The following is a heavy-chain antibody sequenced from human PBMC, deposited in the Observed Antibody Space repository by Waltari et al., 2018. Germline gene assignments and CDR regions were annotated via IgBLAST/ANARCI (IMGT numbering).Heavy chain of an antibody. CDR1: GFTFRSYR. V-gene: IGHV3-48*01. Sequence: EVQLVESGGGLVQPGGSLRLPCPASGFTFRSYRLNWVRQAPGKGLEWVSYISSSSSTIYYADSVKGRFTISRDNAKNSLYLQMNSLRAEDTAVYYCARVNPRCWDYWGQGTLVTVSS. J-gene: IGHJ4*02. D-gene: IGHD2-8*01. CDR2: ISSSSSTI. CDR3: ARVNPRCWDY.